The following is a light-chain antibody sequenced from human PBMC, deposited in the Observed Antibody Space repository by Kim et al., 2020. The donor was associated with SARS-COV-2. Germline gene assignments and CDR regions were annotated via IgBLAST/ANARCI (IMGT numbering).Light chain of an antibody. CDR3: QVWDSSSDHPWV. CDR2: YDS. Sequence: PGKTARITCGGNNSGSKSVHWYQQKPGQAPVLVIYYDSDRPSGIPERFSGSNSGNTATLTISRVEAGDEADYYCQVWDSSSDHPWVFGTGTKVTVL. V-gene: IGLV3-21*04. CDR1: NSGSKS. J-gene: IGLJ1*01.